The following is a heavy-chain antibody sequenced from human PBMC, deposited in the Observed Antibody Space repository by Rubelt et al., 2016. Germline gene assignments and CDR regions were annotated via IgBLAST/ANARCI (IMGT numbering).Heavy chain of an antibody. CDR2: ISSSSSTI. CDR3: ARVTSGSIDY. Sequence: VQLVESGGGVVQPGRSLRLSCAASGFIFSSYSMNWVRQAPGKGLEWISYISSSSSTIYYADSVKGRFTISRDNDKNSLYLQMNSLRAEDTAVYYCARVTSGSIDYWGQGTLVTVSS. J-gene: IGHJ4*02. CDR1: GFIFSSYS. D-gene: IGHD7-27*01. V-gene: IGHV3-48*04.